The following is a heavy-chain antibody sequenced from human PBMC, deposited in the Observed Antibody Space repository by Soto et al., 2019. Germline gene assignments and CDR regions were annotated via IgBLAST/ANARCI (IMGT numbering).Heavy chain of an antibody. CDR1: RFTFNNAW. J-gene: IGHJ3*01. CDR2: IKSKIHGGTT. CDR3: TTIVNYYGSGSQTEAFDL. D-gene: IGHD3-10*01. Sequence: EVQLVESGGGLVKPGGSLRLSCAASRFTFNNAWMSWVRQAPGKGLEWVGRIKSKIHGGTTDYAAPVKGRFTISRDDSKNTLYLQMNSLITEDTAVYYCTTIVNYYGSGSQTEAFDLWGQGTMVTVSS. V-gene: IGHV3-15*01.